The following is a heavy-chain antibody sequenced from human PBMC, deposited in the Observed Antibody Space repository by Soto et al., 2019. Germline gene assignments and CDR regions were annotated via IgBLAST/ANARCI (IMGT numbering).Heavy chain of an antibody. CDR2: ISYSGNT. Sequence: SETLSLTCTVSGGSIISGYWSWTRQPPGKGLEWIGYISYSGNTNYNPSLKSRVTMSVDTPKNQFSLRLSSVTTADTAVYYCAGLRGYAGSTIDYWGQGPLVTVSS. D-gene: IGHD2-15*01. J-gene: IGHJ4*02. CDR3: AGLRGYAGSTIDY. V-gene: IGHV4-59*01. CDR1: GGSIISGY.